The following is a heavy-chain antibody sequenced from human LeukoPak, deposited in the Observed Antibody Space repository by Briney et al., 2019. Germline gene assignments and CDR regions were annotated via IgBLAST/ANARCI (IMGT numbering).Heavy chain of an antibody. CDR3: ARDYDFWSVPFAFDI. J-gene: IGHJ3*02. CDR1: GFTFSSYG. Sequence: AGGSLRLSCAASGFTFSSYGMHWVRQAPGKGLEWVAVISYDGSNKYYADSVKGRFTISRDNSKNTLYLQMNSLRAEDTAVYYCARDYDFWSVPFAFDIWGQGTMVTVSS. V-gene: IGHV3-30*03. CDR2: ISYDGSNK. D-gene: IGHD3-3*01.